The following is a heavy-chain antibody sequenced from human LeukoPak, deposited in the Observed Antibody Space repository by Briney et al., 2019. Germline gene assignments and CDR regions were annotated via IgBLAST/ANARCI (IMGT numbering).Heavy chain of an antibody. V-gene: IGHV5-51*01. J-gene: IGHJ3*02. CDR1: GYIFTSYW. Sequence: GESLKISCQGSGYIFTSYWIGWVRQMPGKGLEWMGIIYPGDSDTRYSPSFQGQVTISADKSISTAYLQWSSLKASDTAMYYCASWGILTGYYTPDAFDMWGQGTMVTVSS. CDR3: ASWGILTGYYTPDAFDM. D-gene: IGHD3-9*01. CDR2: IYPGDSDT.